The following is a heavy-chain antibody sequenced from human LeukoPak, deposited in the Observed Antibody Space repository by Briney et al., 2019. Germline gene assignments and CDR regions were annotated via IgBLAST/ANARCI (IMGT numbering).Heavy chain of an antibody. CDR1: GGAFSSCG. V-gene: IGHV1-69*01. CDR3: AGRGGYRYGPYYYGMDA. CDR2: IIPIFGTA. D-gene: IGHD5-18*01. J-gene: IGHJ6*02. Sequence: GASVKVSCKSSGGAFSSCGISWVRLGHGPGLELVGGIIPIFGTANNAQKFQGSGTITADESTSKDYMVLRSLGTAATAADYCAGRGGYRYGPYYYGMDAWGQGTTVTVSS.